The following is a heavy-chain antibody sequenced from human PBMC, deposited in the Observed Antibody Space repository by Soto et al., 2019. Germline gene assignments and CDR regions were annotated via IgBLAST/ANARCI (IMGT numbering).Heavy chain of an antibody. CDR2: IIPIFGTA. Sequence: GASVKVSCKAPGGTFSSYAISWVRQAPGQGLEWMGGIIPIFGTANYAQKFQGRVTITADESTSTAYMELSSLRPEDTAVYYCARFYYGDYGPGAFDIWGQGTMVTVSS. CDR3: ARFYYGDYGPGAFDI. CDR1: GGTFSSYA. V-gene: IGHV1-69*13. J-gene: IGHJ3*02. D-gene: IGHD4-17*01.